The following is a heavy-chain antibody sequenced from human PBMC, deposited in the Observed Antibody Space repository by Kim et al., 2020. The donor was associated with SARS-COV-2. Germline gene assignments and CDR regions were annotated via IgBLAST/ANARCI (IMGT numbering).Heavy chain of an antibody. V-gene: IGHV3-23*01. CDR1: GFTFSSYD. CDR3: AKPSAYSSTWYRFDY. D-gene: IGHD6-13*01. Sequence: GGSLRLSCAASGFTFSSYDMNWVRQAPGKGLEWVSSISGSGSSTYYADSVKGRFTISRDNSKNTLHLPMNRLRAEDTAVYYCAKPSAYSSTWYRFDYWG. J-gene: IGHJ4*01. CDR2: ISGSGSST.